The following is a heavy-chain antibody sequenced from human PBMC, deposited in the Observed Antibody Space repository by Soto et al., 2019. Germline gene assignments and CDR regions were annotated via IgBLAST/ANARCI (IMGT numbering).Heavy chain of an antibody. J-gene: IGHJ4*02. Sequence: SETLTLTCDVYGGSFSGHYWSWIRQSPGKGLEWIGENTHSGRSSYNPSLKSRVTISVDTSKNQFSLKLSSVTAADTAVYYCARGVTTVTTFEYWGQGTLVTVSS. V-gene: IGHV4-34*01. CDR3: ARGVTTVTTFEY. CDR1: GGSFSGHY. D-gene: IGHD4-17*01. CDR2: NTHSGRS.